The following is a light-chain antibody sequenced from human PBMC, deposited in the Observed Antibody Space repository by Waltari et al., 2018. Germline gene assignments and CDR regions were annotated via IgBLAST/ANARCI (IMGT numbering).Light chain of an antibody. CDR3: CSYAGSWIWV. V-gene: IGLV2-23*02. CDR2: EVT. Sequence: QAALTQPASVSGSPGQSITISCTGSNSDVGNYNLVSWYQKHPGKAPKLIIYEVTNRPSGMFDRFSGFKTGNTASLTISGLQAEDEADYYCCSYAGSWIWVFGGGTELTVL. J-gene: IGLJ3*02. CDR1: NSDVGNYNL.